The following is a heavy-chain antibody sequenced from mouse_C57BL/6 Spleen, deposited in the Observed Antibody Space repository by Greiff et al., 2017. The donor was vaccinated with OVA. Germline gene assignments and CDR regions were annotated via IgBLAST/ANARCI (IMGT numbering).Heavy chain of an antibody. Sequence: QVQLKQPGAELVKPGASVKLSCKASGYTFTSYWMQWVKQRPGQGLEWIGEIDPSDSYTNYNQKFKGKATLTVDPSSSTAYMQLSSLTAEDSAVYYCARRDYGSSGYAMDYWGQGTSVTVSS. V-gene: IGHV1-50*01. CDR1: GYTFTSYW. CDR3: ARRDYGSSGYAMDY. J-gene: IGHJ4*01. D-gene: IGHD1-1*01. CDR2: IDPSDSYT.